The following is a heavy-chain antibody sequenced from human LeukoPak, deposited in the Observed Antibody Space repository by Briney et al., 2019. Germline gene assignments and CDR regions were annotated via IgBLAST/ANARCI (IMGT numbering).Heavy chain of an antibody. D-gene: IGHD6-19*01. J-gene: IGHJ4*02. Sequence: GGSLRLSCAASEFTFDNYAMSWVRQAPGKGLEWVSVISGSGYYSYYADSVKGRFTVSRDNAKNSLYLQMNSLRAEDTAVYYCARDLKTAVAGPYYFDYWGQGTLVTVSS. V-gene: IGHV3-23*01. CDR3: ARDLKTAVAGPYYFDY. CDR1: EFTFDNYA. CDR2: ISGSGYYS.